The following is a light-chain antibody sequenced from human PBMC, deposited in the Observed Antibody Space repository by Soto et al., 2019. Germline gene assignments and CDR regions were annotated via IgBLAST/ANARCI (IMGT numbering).Light chain of an antibody. CDR2: ERS. CDR3: CSFTASNTHV. V-gene: IGLV2-23*01. Sequence: QSVLTQPASVSGSPGQSITISCTGTSSDIGGYNYVSWYQHHPGKAPKLIIYERSKRPSGVSDRFSGSKSGNTASLTISGLQAEDEAVYYCCSFTASNTHVFGTGTKVTVL. CDR1: SSDIGGYNY. J-gene: IGLJ1*01.